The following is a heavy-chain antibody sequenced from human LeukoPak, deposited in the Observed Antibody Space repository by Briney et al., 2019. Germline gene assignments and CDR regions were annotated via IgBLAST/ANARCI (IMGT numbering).Heavy chain of an antibody. D-gene: IGHD3-22*01. CDR2: ISSSSSYI. CDR3: AREDSSGYYSTTSNFDY. J-gene: IGHJ4*02. V-gene: IGHV3-21*01. CDR1: GFTFSSYS. Sequence: AGGSLRLSCAASGFTFSSYSMNWVRQAPGKGLEWVSSISSSSSYIYYADSVKGRFTISRDNAKNSLYLQMNSLRAEDTAVYSCAREDSSGYYSTTSNFDYWGQGTLVTVSS.